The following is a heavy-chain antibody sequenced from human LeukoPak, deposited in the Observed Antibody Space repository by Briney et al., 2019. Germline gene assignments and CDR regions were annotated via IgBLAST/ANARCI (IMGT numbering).Heavy chain of an antibody. V-gene: IGHV1-58*01. CDR2: IVVGSGNT. J-gene: IGHJ4*02. CDR3: ALQLYCSSTSCYTTPFDY. D-gene: IGHD2-2*02. CDR1: GFTFTSSA. Sequence: GTSVTVSCTASGFTFTSSAVQWVRQARGQRLEWIGWIVVGSGNTNYAQKFQERVTITRDMSTSTAYMELSSLRSEDTAVYYCALQLYCSSTSCYTTPFDYWGQGTLVTVSS.